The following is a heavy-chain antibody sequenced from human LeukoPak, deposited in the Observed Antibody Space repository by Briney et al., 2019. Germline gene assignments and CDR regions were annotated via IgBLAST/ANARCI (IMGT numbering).Heavy chain of an antibody. D-gene: IGHD2-2*01. CDR2: IRYDGSNN. CDR1: GFTFSSYG. J-gene: IGHJ5*01. Sequence: GGSLRLSCAASGFTFSSYGMHWVRQAPGKGLEWVAFIRYDGSNNYYADSVKGRFTISRDNAKNSLYLQMNSLRAEDTAVYYCARGGCSSTSCRNWFDSWGQGTLVTVSS. CDR3: ARGGCSSTSCRNWFDS. V-gene: IGHV3-30*02.